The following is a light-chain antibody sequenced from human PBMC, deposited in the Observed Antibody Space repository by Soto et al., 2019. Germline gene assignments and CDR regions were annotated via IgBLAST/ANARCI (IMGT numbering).Light chain of an antibody. CDR2: DVS. V-gene: IGLV2-14*01. Sequence: QSALTQPASVSGSPGQPITISCTGTSSDVGGYNYVSWYQQHPGKAPKVMIYDVSNRPSGVSNRFSGSKSGNTASLTISGLQXXXXADYYCGSYTTSSTLYVFGTGTKV. CDR3: GSYTTSSTLYV. J-gene: IGLJ1*01. CDR1: SSDVGGYNY.